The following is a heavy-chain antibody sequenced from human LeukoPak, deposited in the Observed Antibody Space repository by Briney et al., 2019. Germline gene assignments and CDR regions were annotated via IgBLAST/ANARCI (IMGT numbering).Heavy chain of an antibody. J-gene: IGHJ4*02. CDR3: ARAPRTYYYDSGGYDY. V-gene: IGHV1-69*13. CDR2: IIPIFGTA. Sequence: GASVKVSCKASGGTFSSYAISWVRQAPGQRLEWMGGIIPIFGTANYAQKFQGRVTITADESTSTAYMELSSLRSEDTAVYYCARAPRTYYYDSGGYDYWGQGTLVTVSS. D-gene: IGHD3-22*01. CDR1: GGTFSSYA.